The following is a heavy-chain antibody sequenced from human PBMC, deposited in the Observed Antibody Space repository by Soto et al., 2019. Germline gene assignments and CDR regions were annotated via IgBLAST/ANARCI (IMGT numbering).Heavy chain of an antibody. CDR2: IYSRGNT. D-gene: IGHD3-10*01. J-gene: IGHJ4*02. CDR1: SGSISRGLYY. V-gene: IGHV4-31*03. Sequence: QVQLQESGPGLVKPSQTLSLTCTVSSGSISRGLYYWTWIRQRPGEGLEWIGYIYSRGNTYYTPSLKSRVDMAFDTSKIQFSLRVSSMTAADTAIYYWARALSGSYFVLEYWGQGGQVTVSP. CDR3: ARALSGSYFVLEY.